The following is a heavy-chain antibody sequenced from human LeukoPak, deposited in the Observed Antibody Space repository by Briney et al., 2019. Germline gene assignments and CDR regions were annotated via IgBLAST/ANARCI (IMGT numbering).Heavy chain of an antibody. CDR2: INHSGST. CDR3: ARGPYCSSTSCYSRWQIDISVTTLRFDY. Sequence: SETLSLTCAVDGGSFSGYYWSWIRQPPGKGLEWIGEINHSGSTNYNPSLKSRVTISVDTSKNQFSLKLSSVTAADTAVYYCARGPYCSSTSCYSRWQIDISVTTLRFDYWGQGTLVTVSS. J-gene: IGHJ4*02. V-gene: IGHV4-34*01. CDR1: GGSFSGYY. D-gene: IGHD2-2*01.